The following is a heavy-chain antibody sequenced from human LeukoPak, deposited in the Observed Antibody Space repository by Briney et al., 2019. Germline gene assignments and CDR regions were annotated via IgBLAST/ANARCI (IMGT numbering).Heavy chain of an antibody. CDR2: ITSSSSHT. Sequence: GGSLRLSCSASGFIFSTYNMNWVRQAPGKALEWVSSITSSSSHTYYADSVKGRFTISRDNSKNTLYLQMNSLRVEDTAVYYCATDRGYSSFDYWGQGTLVTVSS. V-gene: IGHV3-21*06. D-gene: IGHD3-22*01. CDR3: ATDRGYSSFDY. J-gene: IGHJ4*02. CDR1: GFIFSTYN.